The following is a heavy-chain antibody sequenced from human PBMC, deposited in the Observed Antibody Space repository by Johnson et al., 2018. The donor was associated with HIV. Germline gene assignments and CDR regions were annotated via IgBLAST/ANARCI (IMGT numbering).Heavy chain of an antibody. D-gene: IGHD1-1*01. V-gene: IGHV3-23*03. CDR2: IIYSGGRA. Sequence: VQLVESGGGLVQPGGSLRLSCAASGFTFSSYAMSWVRQAPGKGLEWVSIIYSGGRAYYADSVKGRFTISRDNSKNTLYLQMNSLRAEDTAVYYCARDFVGGVPQGAFDIWGQGTMVTVSS. J-gene: IGHJ3*02. CDR1: GFTFSSYA. CDR3: ARDFVGGVPQGAFDI.